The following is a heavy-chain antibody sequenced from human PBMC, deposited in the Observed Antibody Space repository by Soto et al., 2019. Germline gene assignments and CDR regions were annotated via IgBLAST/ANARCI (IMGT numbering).Heavy chain of an antibody. J-gene: IGHJ4*02. Sequence: QVQLQESGPGLVKPSQTLSLTCSISGGSISSGDNYWSWIRQPPGKGLEWIWYIHSSGSTFYNPSLKSRVTISIDTSKNQFSLKLSSVTAADTAVYSCARGTYFDSAWGTYRVGSSGCFDYWGQGTLVSVSS. CDR1: GGSISSGDNY. D-gene: IGHD3-16*02. CDR2: IHSSGST. CDR3: ARGTYFDSAWGTYRVGSSGCFDY. V-gene: IGHV4-30-4*01.